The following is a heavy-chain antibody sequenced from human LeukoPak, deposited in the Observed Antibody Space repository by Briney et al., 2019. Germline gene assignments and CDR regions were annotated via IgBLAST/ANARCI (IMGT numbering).Heavy chain of an antibody. CDR2: INPNSGGT. CDR1: GYTFTGYY. J-gene: IGHJ4*02. Sequence: ASVKVSCKASGYTFTGYYMHWVRQAPGQGLEWMGWINPNSGGTNYAQKFQGRVTMTRDTSISTAYMELSRLRSDDTAVYYCARTRTHGFDYAGLGGFDYWGQGTLVTVSS. CDR3: ARTRTHGFDYAGLGGFDY. D-gene: IGHD4-23*01. V-gene: IGHV1-2*02.